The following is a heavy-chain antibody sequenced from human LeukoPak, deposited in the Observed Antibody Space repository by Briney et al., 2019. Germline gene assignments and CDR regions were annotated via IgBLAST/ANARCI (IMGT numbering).Heavy chain of an antibody. D-gene: IGHD3-9*01. Sequence: GGSLRLSCAASGFTFSSDWMNWVRQAPGKGLEWVANINQDGKKKYYVDSVKGRFTISRDNAKNSLFLQMNSLRVEDTAVYYCARDPDILTGISYDIWGQGTKVTVSS. V-gene: IGHV3-7*05. CDR2: INQDGKKK. J-gene: IGHJ3*02. CDR3: ARDPDILTGISYDI. CDR1: GFTFSSDW.